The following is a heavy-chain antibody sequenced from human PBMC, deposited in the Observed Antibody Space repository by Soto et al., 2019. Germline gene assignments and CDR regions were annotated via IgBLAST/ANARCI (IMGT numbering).Heavy chain of an antibody. CDR2: ISAYNGNT. Sequence: GASVKVSCKASGYTFTSYGISWVRQAPGQGLEWMGWISAYNGNTNYAQKLQGRVTMTTDTSTSTAYMELRSLRSDDTAVYYCARVRTETRKAYYDVSDYWGQGTLVTVSS. D-gene: IGHD3-22*01. V-gene: IGHV1-18*01. CDR1: GYTFTSYG. J-gene: IGHJ4*02. CDR3: ARVRTETRKAYYDVSDY.